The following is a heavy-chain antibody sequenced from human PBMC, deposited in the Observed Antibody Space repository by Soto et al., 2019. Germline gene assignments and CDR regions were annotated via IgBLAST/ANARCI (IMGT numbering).Heavy chain of an antibody. Sequence: GASVKVSFKASGYTFTGYYMHWARQAPGQGLEWMGWINPNSGGTNYAQKFQGWVTMTRDTSISTAYMELSRLRSDDTAVYYCARELGYCSSTSCYGFGMDVWGQGTTVTVSS. D-gene: IGHD2-2*01. CDR2: INPNSGGT. CDR3: ARELGYCSSTSCYGFGMDV. V-gene: IGHV1-2*04. CDR1: GYTFTGYY. J-gene: IGHJ6*02.